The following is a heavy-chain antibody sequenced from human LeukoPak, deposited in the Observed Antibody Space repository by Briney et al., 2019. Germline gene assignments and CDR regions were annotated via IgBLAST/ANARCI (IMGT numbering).Heavy chain of an antibody. CDR2: ISSNGVST. CDR3: VKSSGTYYQGDDYYDMDV. V-gene: IGHV3-64D*06. J-gene: IGHJ6*02. D-gene: IGHD3-10*01. Sequence: GGSLRLSCSASGFTFRSYGMHWVRQAPGKGLEYVSGISSNGVSTYYAHSVKGRFTVSRDNSKNTLYLQMSSLRGEDTAVYYCVKSSGTYYQGDDYYDMDVWGQGTTVTVSS. CDR1: GFTFRSYG.